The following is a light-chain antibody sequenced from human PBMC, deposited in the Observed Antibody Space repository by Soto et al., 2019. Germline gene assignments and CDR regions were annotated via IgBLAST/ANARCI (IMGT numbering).Light chain of an antibody. J-gene: IGKJ1*01. V-gene: IGKV1-5*01. CDR2: DAS. CDR3: QQYNKYWT. Sequence: DIQMTQSPSTLSASVGDRVTITCRASQSISSWLAWYQQKPGKAPMVLIYDASSLESGVPSRFSGSGSGTEFSLTTSSLQPDDFATYYCQQYNKYWTFGQGTRVEIK. CDR1: QSISSW.